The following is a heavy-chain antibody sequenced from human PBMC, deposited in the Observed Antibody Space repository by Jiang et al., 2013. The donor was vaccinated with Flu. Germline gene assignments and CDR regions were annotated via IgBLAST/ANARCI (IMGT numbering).Heavy chain of an antibody. J-gene: IGHJ3*01. CDR2: TDHSGST. CDR3: ARGPYESGSYYNNGFDV. D-gene: IGHD3-10*01. Sequence: GYYWSWIRPAPTGRGWSGIGETDHSGSTNYKSSLKSRVTTSVDTSKNQFSLKLTSVTAADTAVYYCARGPYESGSYYNNGFDVWSQGTMVTVSS. CDR1: GYY. V-gene: IGHV4-34*01.